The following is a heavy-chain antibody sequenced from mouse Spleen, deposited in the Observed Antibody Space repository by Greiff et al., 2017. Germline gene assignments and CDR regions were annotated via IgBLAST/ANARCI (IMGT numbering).Heavy chain of an antibody. J-gene: IGHJ4*01. CDR3: ARDIRRDGYAMDY. CDR1: GFSLTSYG. Sequence: QVQLKESGPGLVAPSQSLSITCTVSGFSLTSYGVHWVRQPPGKGLEWLGVIWAGGSTNYNSALMSRLSISKDNSKSQVFLKMNSLQTDDTAMYYCARDIRRDGYAMDYWGQGTSVTVTS. D-gene: IGHD2-12*01. V-gene: IGHV2-9*02. CDR2: IWAGGST.